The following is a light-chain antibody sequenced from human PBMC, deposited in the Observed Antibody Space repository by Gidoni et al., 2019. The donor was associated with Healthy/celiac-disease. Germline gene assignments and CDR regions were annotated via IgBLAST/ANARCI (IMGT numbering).Light chain of an antibody. J-gene: IGKJ4*01. CDR2: DAS. Sequence: EIVLTQFPGTLSVSPGARATLFSRATQTVSATFLAWYQQKPGQPPTLLIYDASRWATGVPDRFSGSGSGTDFSRTINRLQTEDSALYYCQQYGAPPLTFGGGTRVEI. CDR1: QTVSATF. V-gene: IGKV3-20*01. CDR3: QQYGAPPLT.